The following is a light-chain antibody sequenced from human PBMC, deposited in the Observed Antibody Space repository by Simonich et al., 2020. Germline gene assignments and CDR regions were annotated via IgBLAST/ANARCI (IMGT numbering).Light chain of an antibody. V-gene: IGLV3-10*01. CDR2: EDS. CDR3: YSTDSSGNHRV. J-gene: IGLJ3*02. CDR1: ALPKKY. Sequence: SYELPQPPSVSVSPGQTAMITCSGDALPKKYAYCYQQKSGQAPVLVIYEDSNRPSGIPERFSGSSSGTMATLTISGAQVEDEADYYCYSTDSSGNHRVFGGGTKLTVL.